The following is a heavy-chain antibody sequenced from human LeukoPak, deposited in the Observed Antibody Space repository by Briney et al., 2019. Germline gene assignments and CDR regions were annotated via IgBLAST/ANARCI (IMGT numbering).Heavy chain of an antibody. V-gene: IGHV3-7*01. CDR2: IKQDGSEK. CDR1: GFTFSSYW. D-gene: IGHD2-8*01. Sequence: GGSLRLSCAASGFTFSSYWMSWVRQAPGKGLEWVANIKQDGSEKYYVDSVKGRFTISRDNAKNSLYLQMNSLRAEDTAVYYCARERKDIVLMVYGYFDYWGQGTLVTVSS. J-gene: IGHJ4*02. CDR3: ARERKDIVLMVYGYFDY.